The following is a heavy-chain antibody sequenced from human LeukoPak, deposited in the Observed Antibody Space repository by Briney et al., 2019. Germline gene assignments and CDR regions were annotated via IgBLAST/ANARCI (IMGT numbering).Heavy chain of an antibody. CDR3: ARDRPTGASRIFVVQ. J-gene: IGHJ4*02. CDR1: GFTFTTYA. Sequence: GGSLRLSCTASGFTFTTYAMTWVRQAPGKGLEWISSMSSGSRYIYYADSVRGRFTISRDNTRNSLYLAMNNLGAEDTAIYYCARDRPTGASRIFVVQWGQGTPVTVSS. D-gene: IGHD2-15*01. CDR2: MSSGSRYI. V-gene: IGHV3-21*06.